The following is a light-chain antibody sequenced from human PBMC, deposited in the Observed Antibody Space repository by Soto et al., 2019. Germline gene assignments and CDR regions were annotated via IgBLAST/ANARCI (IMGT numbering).Light chain of an antibody. CDR3: QQRSNWHPIT. Sequence: IVLTQSPATLSLSPGERATLSCRASQSVSSYLAWYQEKPGQAPRLLIYDASNRATGIPARFSGSGSGTDFTLTISSLEHEDFAAYYCQQRSNWHPITFGQGTRLEIK. V-gene: IGKV3-11*01. CDR2: DAS. J-gene: IGKJ5*01. CDR1: QSVSSY.